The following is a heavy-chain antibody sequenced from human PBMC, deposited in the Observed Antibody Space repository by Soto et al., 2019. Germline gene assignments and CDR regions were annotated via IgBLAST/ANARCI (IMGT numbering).Heavy chain of an antibody. J-gene: IGHJ5*02. CDR3: ARDVDTTSHFNQFDP. D-gene: IGHD5-18*01. V-gene: IGHV3-33*01. CDR1: GFSLSGYG. CDR2: IWYDGIRK. Sequence: GGSLRLSCEVSGFSLSGYGIHWVRQAPGKGLEWVAVIWYDGIRKNYGDSVRGRFTVSRDSSKNMVYLQMDSLKVEDTALYYCARDVDTTSHFNQFDPWGQGVMVTVSS.